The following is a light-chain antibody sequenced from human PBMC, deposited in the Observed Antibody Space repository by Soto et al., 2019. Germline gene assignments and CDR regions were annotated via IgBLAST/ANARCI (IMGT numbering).Light chain of an antibody. V-gene: IGLV2-14*01. J-gene: IGLJ2*01. CDR3: SSFTSTSTPVV. CDR1: SSDVGGYNY. Sequence: QSALTQPASVSGSPGQSITISCTGTSSDVGGYNYVSWYQQHPDKAPKLMIYEVSNRPSGVANRSSGSKSGNTAPLTLSGLQAEDEAHYYCSSFTSTSTPVVLGGGTKLTAL. CDR2: EVS.